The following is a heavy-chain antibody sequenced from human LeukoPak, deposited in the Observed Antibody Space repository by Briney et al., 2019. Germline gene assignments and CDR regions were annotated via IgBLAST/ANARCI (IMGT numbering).Heavy chain of an antibody. D-gene: IGHD6-19*01. V-gene: IGHV3-33*01. Sequence: PGRSLRLSSAASGFTFSSYGMHWVRQAPGKGLEWVAVIWYDGSNKYYADSVKGRFTISRDNSKNTLYLQMNSLRAEDTAVYYCARGQSVALNWGQGTLVTVSS. CDR3: ARGQSVALN. CDR2: IWYDGSNK. J-gene: IGHJ4*02. CDR1: GFTFSSYG.